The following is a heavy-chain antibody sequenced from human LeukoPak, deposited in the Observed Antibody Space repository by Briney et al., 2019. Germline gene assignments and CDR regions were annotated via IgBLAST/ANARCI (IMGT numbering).Heavy chain of an antibody. Sequence: GASVKVSCRASGGTFSSYAISWVRQAPGQGLEWMGGIIPIFGTANYAQKFQGRITITADESTSTAYMELSSLRSEDTAVYYCRYSSSAQYFDYWGQGTLVTVSS. D-gene: IGHD6-6*01. CDR2: IIPIFGTA. J-gene: IGHJ4*02. CDR3: RYSSSAQYFDY. CDR1: GGTFSSYA. V-gene: IGHV1-69*01.